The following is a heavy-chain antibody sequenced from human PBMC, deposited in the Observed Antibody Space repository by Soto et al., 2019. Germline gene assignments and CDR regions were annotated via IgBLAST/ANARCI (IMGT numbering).Heavy chain of an antibody. CDR1: GFTFSNYE. Sequence: EVQLVESGGTLVQPGGSLRLSCAASGFTFSNYEMSWVRQAPGKGLEWVSYISTTSSHIYYADSVKGRFTISRDNAKNSLYLQMNSLRAEDTAVYHSARENYDVSGYFLDFWGQGTLVTVSS. CDR3: ARENYDVSGYFLDF. CDR2: ISTTSSHI. J-gene: IGHJ4*02. V-gene: IGHV3-48*03. D-gene: IGHD3-22*01.